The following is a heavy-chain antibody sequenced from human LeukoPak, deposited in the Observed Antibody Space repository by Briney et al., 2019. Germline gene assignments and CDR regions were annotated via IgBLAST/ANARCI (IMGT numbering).Heavy chain of an antibody. J-gene: IGHJ4*02. CDR3: ASGPPFLKYFEY. Sequence: GGSLSLSCAASGLTFSTYVMNWFRQAPGKGLEWVSTISVGAEYIFYADSVKGRFTISRDDSNNALYLQMHSLRAEDTALYYCASGPPFLKYFEYWGQGTLVTVSS. CDR2: ISVGAEYI. CDR1: GLTFSTYV. D-gene: IGHD3-3*01. V-gene: IGHV3-23*01.